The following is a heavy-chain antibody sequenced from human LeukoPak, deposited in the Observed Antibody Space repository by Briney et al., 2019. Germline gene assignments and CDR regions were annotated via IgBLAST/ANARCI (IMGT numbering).Heavy chain of an antibody. CDR1: GFTFSSYS. D-gene: IGHD6-19*01. Sequence: GGSLRLSCAASGFTFSSYSMNWVRRAPGKGLEWVSSISSSSSYIYYADSVKGRFTISRDNAKNSLYLQMNSLRAEDTAVYYCARVSYSSGWYQGDYWGQGTLVTVSS. CDR2: ISSSSSYI. J-gene: IGHJ4*02. CDR3: ARVSYSSGWYQGDY. V-gene: IGHV3-21*01.